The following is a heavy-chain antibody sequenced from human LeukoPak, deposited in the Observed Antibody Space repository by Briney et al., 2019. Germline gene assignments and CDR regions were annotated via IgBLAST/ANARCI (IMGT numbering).Heavy chain of an antibody. J-gene: IGHJ4*02. V-gene: IGHV3-20*01. Sequence: GGSLRLSCAASGFTFDDYGMSWVRQAPGKGLEWVSGINWNGGSTGYADSVKGRFTISRDNAKNSLYLQMNSLRAEDTALYHCARGLRFDYVGYFDYWGQGTLVTVSS. CDR1: GFTFDDYG. D-gene: IGHD4-17*01. CDR3: ARGLRFDYVGYFDY. CDR2: INWNGGST.